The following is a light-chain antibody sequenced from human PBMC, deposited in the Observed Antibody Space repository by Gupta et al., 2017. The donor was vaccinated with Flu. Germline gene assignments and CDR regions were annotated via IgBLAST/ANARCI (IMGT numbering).Light chain of an antibody. CDR3: CSYGINDV. CDR2: EVN. V-gene: IGLV2-8*01. J-gene: IGLJ1*01. CDR1: SRDIGGNNY. Sequence: GQSVAISCTGTSRDIGGNNYVSWYQQHPGKAPKLMIYEVNKRPSGVPDRFSGSKSGTTAFTTVSGLQAEDESDYYCCSYGINDVFDTGTKVTVL.